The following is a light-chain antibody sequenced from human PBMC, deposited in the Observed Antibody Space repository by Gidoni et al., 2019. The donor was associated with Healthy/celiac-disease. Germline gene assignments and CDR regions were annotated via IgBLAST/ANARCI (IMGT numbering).Light chain of an antibody. CDR2: GAS. V-gene: IGKV3-20*01. CDR3: QQYGSSPWT. J-gene: IGKJ1*01. Sequence: EIVLTQSPGPLSLSPGERATLSCRASQSVSSSYLAWYQQKPGQAPSLLIYGASSRATGIPDRFSGSGSGTDFTLTISRLEPEDFVVYYCQQYGSSPWTFGQGTKVEIK. CDR1: QSVSSSY.